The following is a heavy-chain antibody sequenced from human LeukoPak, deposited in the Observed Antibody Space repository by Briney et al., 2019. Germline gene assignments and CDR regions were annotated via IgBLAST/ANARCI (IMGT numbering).Heavy chain of an antibody. J-gene: IGHJ1*01. CDR3: AREDCSGDSCYSAYFQH. D-gene: IGHD2-15*01. CDR2: IYGGGTT. V-gene: IGHV3-53*01. CDR1: GFTVSSNY. Sequence: GGSLRLSCAASGFTVSSNYMSWVRQAPGKGLEWVSVIYGGGTTYYADSVKGRFTISRDNSKNTLYLQMNSPRAEDTAVYYCAREDCSGDSCYSAYFQHWGQGTLVTVSS.